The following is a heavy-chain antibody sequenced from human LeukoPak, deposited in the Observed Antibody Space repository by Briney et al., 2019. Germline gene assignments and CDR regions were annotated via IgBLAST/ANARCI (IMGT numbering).Heavy chain of an antibody. CDR1: GFTFGDHA. Sequence: GGSLRLSCRGYGFTFGDHAMSWVRQAPGKGLEWVGFIRSKAYRGTTGYAASVKGRFTISRDDSTSIAYLQMNSLRIEDTAVYYCARGPIQLWIHNAMDVWGQGTTVTVSS. CDR3: ARGPIQLWIHNAMDV. CDR2: IRSKAYRGTT. V-gene: IGHV3-49*04. D-gene: IGHD5-18*01. J-gene: IGHJ6*02.